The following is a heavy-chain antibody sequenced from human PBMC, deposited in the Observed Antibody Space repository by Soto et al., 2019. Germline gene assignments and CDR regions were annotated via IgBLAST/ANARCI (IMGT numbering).Heavy chain of an antibody. V-gene: IGHV1-18*01. CDR3: ARFKDGDYEPPDAFDI. Sequence: QVQLVQSGAEVKKPGASVKVSCKASGYTFTSYGISWVRQAPGQGLEWMGWISAYNGNTNYAQKLQGRVTMTTDTSTSTAYMELRSLRSDDTAVYYCARFKDGDYEPPDAFDIWGQGKMVTVSS. J-gene: IGHJ3*02. CDR2: ISAYNGNT. D-gene: IGHD4-17*01. CDR1: GYTFTSYG.